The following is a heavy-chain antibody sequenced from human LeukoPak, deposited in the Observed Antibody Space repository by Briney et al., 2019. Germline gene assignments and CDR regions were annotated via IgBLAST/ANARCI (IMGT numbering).Heavy chain of an antibody. CDR2: VSSYGSSR. D-gene: IGHD1-26*01. CDR1: GFTFSSDW. V-gene: IGHV3-74*01. J-gene: IGHJ4*02. Sequence: GGTLRLSCAASGFTFSSDWKHWVRKAPGKGLVLVSRVSSYGSSRSYEDSVKGRFAISLVNAENTLYLLMNSLRTDAETADYCSRVLYSGSYYGDYFDYWGQGTLVTVSS. CDR3: SRVLYSGSYYGDYFDY.